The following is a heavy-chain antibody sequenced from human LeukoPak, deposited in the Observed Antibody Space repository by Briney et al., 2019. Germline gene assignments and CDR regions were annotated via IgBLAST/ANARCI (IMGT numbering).Heavy chain of an antibody. CDR1: GYTFTSYG. V-gene: IGHV1-18*01. CDR3: ARDHGGSYSPFCYYYYMDV. J-gene: IGHJ6*03. CDR2: ISAYNGNT. D-gene: IGHD1-26*01. Sequence: ASVKVSCKASGYTFTSYGISWVRQAPGQGLEWMGWISAYNGNTNYAQKLQGRVTMTTDTSTSTAYMELRSLRSDDTAVYYCARDHGGSYSPFCYYYYMDVWGKGTTVTISS.